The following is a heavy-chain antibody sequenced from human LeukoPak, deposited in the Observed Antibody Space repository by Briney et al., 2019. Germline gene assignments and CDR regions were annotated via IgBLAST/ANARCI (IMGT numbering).Heavy chain of an antibody. D-gene: IGHD7-27*01. J-gene: IGHJ3*02. V-gene: IGHV4-59*01. CDR3: ARWGHQRGPNAFDI. CDR2: IYYSGST. Sequence: PETLSLTCTVSGGSISSYYWSWIRQPPGKGLEWIGYIYYSGSTNYNPSLKSRVTISVDTSKNQFSLKLSSVTAADTAVYYCARWGHQRGPNAFDIWGQGTMVTVSS. CDR1: GGSISSYY.